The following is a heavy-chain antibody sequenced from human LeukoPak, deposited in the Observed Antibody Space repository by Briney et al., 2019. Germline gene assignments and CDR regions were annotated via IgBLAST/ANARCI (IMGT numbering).Heavy chain of an antibody. CDR1: GFTFSSYA. CDR3: AKTVD. CDR2: ISYDGSNK. V-gene: IGHV3-30-3*01. J-gene: IGHJ4*02. Sequence: GGSLRLSCAASGFTFSSYAMHWVRQAPGKGLEWVAVISYDGSNKYYADSVKSRFTISRDNSKNTLYLQMNSLRAEDTAVYYCAKTVDWGQGTLVTVSS.